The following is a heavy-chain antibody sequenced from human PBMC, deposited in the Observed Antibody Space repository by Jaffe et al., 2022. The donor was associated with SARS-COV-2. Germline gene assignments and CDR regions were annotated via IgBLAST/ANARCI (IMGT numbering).Heavy chain of an antibody. CDR3: ARDLEGGGDI. J-gene: IGHJ4*02. Sequence: QVQLVESGGGVVQPGRSLRLSCAASGFTFSSYAMHWVRQAPGKGLEWVAVISYDGSNKYYADSVKGRFTISRDNSKNTLYLQMNSLRAEDTAVYYCARDLEGGGDIWGQGTLVTVSS. V-gene: IGHV3-30*04. D-gene: IGHD2-21*01. CDR1: GFTFSSYA. CDR2: ISYDGSNK.